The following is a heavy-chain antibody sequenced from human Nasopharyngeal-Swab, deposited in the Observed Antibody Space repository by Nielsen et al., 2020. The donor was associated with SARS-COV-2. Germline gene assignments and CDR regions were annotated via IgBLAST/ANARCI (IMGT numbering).Heavy chain of an antibody. CDR1: GFNFNDFG. CDR2: IWSDGSHE. D-gene: IGHD2-8*01. CDR3: ARGPGVSRHDY. V-gene: IGHV3-33*01. J-gene: IGHJ4*02. Sequence: GESLKISCAASGFNFNDFGMHWVRQAPGKGLEWVAVIWSDGSHENHVDSVKGRFPISRDNSKDTLFLQMNSLRVKGTAVYYCARGPGVSRHDYWGQGALVTVSS.